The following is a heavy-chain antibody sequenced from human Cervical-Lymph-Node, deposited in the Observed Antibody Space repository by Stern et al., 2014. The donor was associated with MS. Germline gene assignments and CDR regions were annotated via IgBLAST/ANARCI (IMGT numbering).Heavy chain of an antibody. V-gene: IGHV1-2*02. CDR2: ISPKTGSA. CDR3: ARDRGSYSDY. CDR1: GYTFTAYS. D-gene: IGHD1-26*01. Sequence: QVQLVQSGAEVERPGASVKVSCKASGYTFTAYSLPWVRQAPGQGLEWMGWISPKTGSAAYAQKFQDSVTMTRETSINTSYMEVSSLRSDDTAVYYCARDRGSYSDYWGQGTLVTVSS. J-gene: IGHJ4*02.